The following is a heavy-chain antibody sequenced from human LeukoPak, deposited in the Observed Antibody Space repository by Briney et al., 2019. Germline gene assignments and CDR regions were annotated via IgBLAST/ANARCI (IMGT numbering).Heavy chain of an antibody. CDR3: ARVKPGSYLTDY. CDR2: ISSRGDST. V-gene: IGHV3-23*01. CDR1: GLIFSSHA. J-gene: IGHJ4*02. Sequence: GGSLRLSCAASGLIFSSHAMSWVRQTPEKGLEWVSAISSRGDSTYYADSVKGRFTISRDTAKNSLWLQMNSLRAEDTAVYYCARVKPGSYLTDYWGQGTLVTVSS. D-gene: IGHD1-26*01.